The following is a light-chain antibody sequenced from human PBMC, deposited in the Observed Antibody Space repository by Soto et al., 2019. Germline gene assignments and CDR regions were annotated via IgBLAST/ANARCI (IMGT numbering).Light chain of an antibody. CDR1: QSIRSN. Sequence: EIVLTQSPFTRSFSPLEIATLSCRVSQSIRSNLAWYQQKPGLAPRLLIYDASSRATGIPDRFSGSGSGTDFTLTISRLEPEDFAVYYCQQYNNWPPPTFGQGTRLEIK. CDR2: DAS. J-gene: IGKJ5*01. V-gene: IGKV3D-20*01. CDR3: QQYNNWPPPT.